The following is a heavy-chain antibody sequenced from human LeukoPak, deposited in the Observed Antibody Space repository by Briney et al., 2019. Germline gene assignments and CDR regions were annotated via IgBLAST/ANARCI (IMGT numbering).Heavy chain of an antibody. D-gene: IGHD2-2*02. CDR2: ISGSGGST. CDR3: AKTYLKEDVY. J-gene: IGHJ4*02. CDR1: GFTLSSYV. V-gene: IGHV3-23*01. Sequence: PGGSLRLSCAASGFTLSSYVMSWVRQAPGKGREWVSAISGSGGSTYYADSVKGRFTISRDNSKNTLYLQMNSLRAEDTAIYYCAKTYLKEDVYWGQGTLVTVSS.